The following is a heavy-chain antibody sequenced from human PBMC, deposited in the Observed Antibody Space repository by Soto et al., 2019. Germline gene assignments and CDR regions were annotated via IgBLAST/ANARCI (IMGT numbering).Heavy chain of an antibody. J-gene: IGHJ6*02. CDR1: GGSISSDY. CDR3: ARELRVVTAPPSGMDV. Sequence: QVQLEESGPGLVKPSETLSLTCTVSGGSISSDYWSWIRQPPGKGLEWIGYIYYTGSTNYNPSLKSRVTISIDTSKTQFSLRLSSVTAADTAVYYCARELRVVTAPPSGMDVWGQGTTVTVSS. CDR2: IYYTGST. D-gene: IGHD2-21*02. V-gene: IGHV4-59*01.